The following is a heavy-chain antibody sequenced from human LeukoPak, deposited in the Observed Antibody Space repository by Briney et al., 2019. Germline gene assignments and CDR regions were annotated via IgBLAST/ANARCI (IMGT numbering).Heavy chain of an antibody. Sequence: GASVKVSCKASGYTFTSCDINWVRQATGQGLEWMGWMNPNSGNTGYAQKFQGRVTMTRNTSISTAYMELSSLRSEDTAVYYCARSVGPWAGSVFGYWGQGTLVTVSS. V-gene: IGHV1-8*01. CDR1: GYTFTSCD. D-gene: IGHD6-19*01. CDR2: MNPNSGNT. J-gene: IGHJ4*02. CDR3: ARSVGPWAGSVFGY.